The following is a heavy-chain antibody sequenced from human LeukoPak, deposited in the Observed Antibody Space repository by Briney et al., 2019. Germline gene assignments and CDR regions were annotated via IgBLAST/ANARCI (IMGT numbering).Heavy chain of an antibody. CDR2: ISWDGGST. D-gene: IGHD6-19*01. CDR1: GFTFHDYA. CDR3: ARGSGWGGRDYFDY. V-gene: IGHV3-43D*03. J-gene: IGHJ4*02. Sequence: GGSLRLSCAASGFTFHDYAMHWVRQAPGKGLEWVSLISWDGGSTYYADSVKGRFTISRDNAKNSLYLQMNSLRAEDTALYYCARGSGWGGRDYFDYWGQGTLVTVSS.